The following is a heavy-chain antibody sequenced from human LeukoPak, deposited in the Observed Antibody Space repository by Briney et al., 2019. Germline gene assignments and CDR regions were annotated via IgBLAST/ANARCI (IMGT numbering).Heavy chain of an antibody. CDR1: GGSISSYY. CDR3: AVNLAYCGGDCYPFDAFDI. J-gene: IGHJ3*02. Sequence: SETLSLTCTVSGGSISSYYWSWIRQPPGKGLEWIGYIYTSGSTNYNPSLKSRVTISVDTSKNQFSLKLSSVTAADTAVYYCAVNLAYCGGDCYPFDAFDIWGQGTMVTVSS. D-gene: IGHD2-21*02. CDR2: IYTSGST. V-gene: IGHV4-4*09.